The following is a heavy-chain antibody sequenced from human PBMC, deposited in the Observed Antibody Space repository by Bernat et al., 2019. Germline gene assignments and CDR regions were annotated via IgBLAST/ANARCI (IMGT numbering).Heavy chain of an antibody. CDR2: ISAYNGNT. CDR1: GYTFTSYG. Sequence: QVQLVQSGAEVKKPGASVKVSCKASGYTFTSYGISWVRQAPGQGLEWMGWISAYNGNTNYAQKLQGRVTMTTDTSTSTAYMELRSLGSDDTAVYYGARDRALGWGPYYFDYWGQGTLVTVSS. J-gene: IGHJ4*02. CDR3: ARDRALGWGPYYFDY. V-gene: IGHV1-18*01. D-gene: IGHD3-16*01.